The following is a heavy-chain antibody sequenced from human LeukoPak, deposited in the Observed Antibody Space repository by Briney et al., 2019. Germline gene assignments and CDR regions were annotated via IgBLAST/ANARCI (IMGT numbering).Heavy chain of an antibody. D-gene: IGHD6-13*01. Sequence: SETLSLTCTVSGGSISSYYWSWIRQPPGKGLEWIGYIYYSGSTNYNPSLKSRVTISVDTSKNQFSLKLSSVTAADTAVYYCARTPGYSSSWYEYYFDYWGQGTLVTVSS. CDR1: GGSISSYY. V-gene: IGHV4-59*01. J-gene: IGHJ4*02. CDR2: IYYSGST. CDR3: ARTPGYSSSWYEYYFDY.